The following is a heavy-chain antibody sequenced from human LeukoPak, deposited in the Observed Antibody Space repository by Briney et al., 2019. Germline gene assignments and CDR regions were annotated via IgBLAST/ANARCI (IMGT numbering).Heavy chain of an antibody. CDR3: ARGWEWEPNDC. J-gene: IGHJ4*02. V-gene: IGHV1-46*01. Sequence: GASVKVSCKASGYTFTSYYISWGRQAPGQGLEWMGIINPSGGSTSYAQKFQGRVTMTRDMSTSTVYMEPSSLRSEDTAVYYCARGWEWEPNDCWGQGTLVTVSS. CDR2: INPSGGST. CDR1: GYTFTSYY. D-gene: IGHD1-26*01.